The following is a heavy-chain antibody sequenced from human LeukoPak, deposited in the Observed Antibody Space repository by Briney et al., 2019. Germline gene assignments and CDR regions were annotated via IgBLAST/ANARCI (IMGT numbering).Heavy chain of an antibody. D-gene: IGHD2-21*02. J-gene: IGHJ3*02. CDR2: ISYDGSNK. V-gene: IGHV3-30*14. CDR1: GFTFSSYA. CDR3: AREGDDGGDCYRRCSHDASDI. Sequence: GGSLRLSCAASGFTFSSYAMHWVRQAPGKGLEWVAVISYDGSNKYYADSVKGRFTISRDNSKNTLYLQMGSLRAEDTAVYYCAREGDDGGDCYRRCSHDASDIWGQGTMVTVSS.